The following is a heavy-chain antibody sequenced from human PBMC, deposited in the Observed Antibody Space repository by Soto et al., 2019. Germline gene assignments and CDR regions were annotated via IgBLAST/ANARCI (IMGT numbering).Heavy chain of an antibody. V-gene: IGHV1-69*13. J-gene: IGHJ5*02. D-gene: IGHD6-19*01. CDR1: GGTFSSYA. Sequence: SVKVSCKASGGTFSSYAISWVRQAPGQGLEWMGGIIPIGGTATYAQKCQGRGTITADESTSTAYMELSSLRPEDTAVYYCARSYSSGWYWFDPWGQGTLVTVSS. CDR3: ARSYSSGWYWFDP. CDR2: IIPIGGTA.